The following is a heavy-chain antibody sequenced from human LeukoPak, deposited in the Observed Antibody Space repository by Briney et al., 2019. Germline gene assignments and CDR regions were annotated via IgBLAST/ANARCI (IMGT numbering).Heavy chain of an antibody. D-gene: IGHD6-19*01. CDR2: INPNTGDT. Sequence: ASVKVSCKASGYIFTGYYIHWLRQAPGQGLEWMGWINPNTGDTNYAQNLQGRVTMTTDTSTSTAYMELRSLRSDDTAVYYCARTGPRQLIDYWGQGTLVTVSS. CDR1: GYIFTGYY. V-gene: IGHV1-18*04. CDR3: ARTGPRQLIDY. J-gene: IGHJ4*02.